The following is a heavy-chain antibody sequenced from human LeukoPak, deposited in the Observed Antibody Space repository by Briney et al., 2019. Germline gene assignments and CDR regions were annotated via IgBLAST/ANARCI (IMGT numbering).Heavy chain of an antibody. CDR1: GFTFSSYA. J-gene: IGHJ4*02. CDR2: ISGSGGST. V-gene: IGHV3-23*01. Sequence: GGSLRLSCAASGFTFSSYAMSWVRQAPGKGLEWVSAISGSGGSTYYADSVKGRFTISRDNSKNTLYLQMNSLRAGDTAVYYCAKGGRARWDYFDYWGQGTLVTVSS. D-gene: IGHD1-26*01. CDR3: AKGGRARWDYFDY.